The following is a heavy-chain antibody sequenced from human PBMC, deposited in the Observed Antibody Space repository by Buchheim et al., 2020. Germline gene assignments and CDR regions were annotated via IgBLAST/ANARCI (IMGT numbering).Heavy chain of an antibody. CDR2: ISSSSSYT. J-gene: IGHJ4*02. CDR1: GFIFSDNY. CDR3: ARLATGWYNY. Sequence: QVQLVESGGGLVRPGGSLRLSCAASGFIFSDNYMSWIRQAPGKGLEWVSDISSSSSYTNYAESVKGRFTISRDNAQNSLYLQINSLRAEDTAIYYCARLATGWYNYWGQGTL. V-gene: IGHV3-11*05. D-gene: IGHD6-19*01.